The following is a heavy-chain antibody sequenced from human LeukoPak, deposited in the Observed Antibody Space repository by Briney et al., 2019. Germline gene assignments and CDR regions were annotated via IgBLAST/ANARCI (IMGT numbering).Heavy chain of an antibody. CDR1: GFTFSSYG. J-gene: IGHJ4*02. Sequence: GRSLRLSCAASGFTFSSYGMHWVRQAPGKGLEWVALIWYDGSNKYYADSVKGRFTVSRDNVKNSLYLEMHSLTVEDTGVYFCARDRGSGWYGDLGYWGQGTLVTVSS. CDR3: ARDRGSGWYGDLGY. D-gene: IGHD6-19*01. V-gene: IGHV3-33*01. CDR2: IWYDGSNK.